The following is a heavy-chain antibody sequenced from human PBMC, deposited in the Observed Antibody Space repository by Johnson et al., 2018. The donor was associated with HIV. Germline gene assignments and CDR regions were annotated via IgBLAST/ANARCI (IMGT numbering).Heavy chain of an antibody. CDR2: IKSKTDGGTT. Sequence: VQLVESGGGLVQPGGSLRLSCAASGFTVSSNYMSWVRQAPGKGLEWVGRIKSKTDGGTTDYAAPVKGRFTISRDDSKNTLYLQMNSLKTEDTAVYYCARATVESAFDIWGQGTMVTVSS. J-gene: IGHJ3*02. V-gene: IGHV3-15*01. CDR3: ARATVESAFDI. D-gene: IGHD4-23*01. CDR1: GFTVSSNY.